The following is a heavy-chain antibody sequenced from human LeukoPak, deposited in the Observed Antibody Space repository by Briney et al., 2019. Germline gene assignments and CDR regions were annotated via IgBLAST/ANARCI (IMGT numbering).Heavy chain of an antibody. J-gene: IGHJ4*02. CDR1: GFTFSSYA. CDR3: ARDRANSGSYYWDY. CDR2: ISGSGGST. D-gene: IGHD1-26*01. Sequence: GGSLRLSCAASGFTFSSYAMSWVRQAPGKGLEWVSAISGSGGSTYYADSVKGRFTISRDNAKNSLYLQMNSLRDEDTAVYYCARDRANSGSYYWDYWGQGTLVTVSS. V-gene: IGHV3-23*01.